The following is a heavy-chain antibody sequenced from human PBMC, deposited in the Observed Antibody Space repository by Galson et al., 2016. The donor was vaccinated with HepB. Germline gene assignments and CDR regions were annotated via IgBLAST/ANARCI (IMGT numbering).Heavy chain of an antibody. J-gene: IGHJ4*02. CDR3: GRESWELPEY. D-gene: IGHD1-26*01. CDR2: MVGDGSTP. V-gene: IGHV3-74*01. Sequence: SLRLSCAASGFTFSIYWMQWVRQGPGGGLVWVSSMVGDGSTPIYADFVKGRFTISRDNAKNTLYLQMDGLRVEDTAVYYCGRESWELPEYWGQGTLVTVSS. CDR1: GFTFSIYW.